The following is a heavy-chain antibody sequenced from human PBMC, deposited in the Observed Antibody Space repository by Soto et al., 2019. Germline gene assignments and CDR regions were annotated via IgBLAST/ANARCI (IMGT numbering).Heavy chain of an antibody. J-gene: IGHJ3*02. Sequence: GGSLRLSCAASGFTFSSYSMNWVRQAPGKGLEWVSSISSSSSYIYYADSVKGRFTISRDNAKNSLYLQMNSLRAEDTAVYYCARDSYAFAYYGDYVYAFDIWGQGTMVTVSS. CDR2: ISSSSSYI. D-gene: IGHD4-17*01. CDR3: ARDSYAFAYYGDYVYAFDI. CDR1: GFTFSSYS. V-gene: IGHV3-21*01.